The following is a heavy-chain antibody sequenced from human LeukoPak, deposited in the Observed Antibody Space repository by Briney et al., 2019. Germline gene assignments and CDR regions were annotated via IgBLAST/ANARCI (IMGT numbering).Heavy chain of an antibody. D-gene: IGHD6-13*01. CDR3: ARLRYSSSWYYYGMDV. J-gene: IGHJ6*02. CDR1: GGSVSSGSYY. Sequence: SETLSLTCTVSGGSVSSGSYYWSWIRQPPGKGLEWIGEINHSGSTNYNPSLKSRVTISVDTSKNQFSLKLSSVTAADTAVYYCARLRYSSSWYYYGMDVWGQGTTVTVSS. V-gene: IGHV4-61*01. CDR2: INHSGST.